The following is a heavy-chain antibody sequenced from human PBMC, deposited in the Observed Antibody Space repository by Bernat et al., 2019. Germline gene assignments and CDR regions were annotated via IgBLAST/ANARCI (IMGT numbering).Heavy chain of an antibody. Sequence: EIHLVESGGGLVQPGGSLRLSCAASGFTFNNYAMSWVRQAPGKGLEWVSYISSSSSYIYYADSGKGRFTISRDNAKNSLYLQMNSLRAEDTAVYYCARDSTNMVQGVPGYYYYYYMDVWGKGTTVTVSS. V-gene: IGHV3-21*05. J-gene: IGHJ6*03. CDR3: ARDSTNMVQGVPGYYYYYYMDV. CDR1: GFTFNNYA. D-gene: IGHD3-10*01. CDR2: ISSSSSYI.